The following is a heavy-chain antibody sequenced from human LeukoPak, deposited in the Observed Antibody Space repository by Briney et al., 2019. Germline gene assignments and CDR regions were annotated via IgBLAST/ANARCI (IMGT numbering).Heavy chain of an antibody. J-gene: IGHJ4*01. CDR2: MNPNSGNT. D-gene: IGHD1-26*01. CDR3: ARVGATALFYFDS. CDR1: GYTFTSHD. Sequence: ASVKVSCKASGYTFTSHDINWVRQATGQGLEWMGRMNPNSGNTVYAQKFQGRVTITRNTSISTAYMELSSLTSEDTAVYYCARVGATALFYFDSWGHGTLVTVSS. V-gene: IGHV1-8*03.